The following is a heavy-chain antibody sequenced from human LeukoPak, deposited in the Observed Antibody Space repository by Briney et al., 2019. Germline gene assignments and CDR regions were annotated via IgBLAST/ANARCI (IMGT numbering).Heavy chain of an antibody. V-gene: IGHV3-11*01. J-gene: IGHJ6*02. CDR1: GFTFSHYY. Sequence: GGSLRLSCAASGFTFSHYYMSWIRQAPGKGLEWVSYISSSGSTIYYADSVKGRFTISRDNAKNSLYLQMNSLRAEDTAVYYCAREKTDIAMIVVVTRSYYGMDVWGQGTTVTVSS. D-gene: IGHD3-22*01. CDR2: ISSSGSTI. CDR3: AREKTDIAMIVVVTRSYYGMDV.